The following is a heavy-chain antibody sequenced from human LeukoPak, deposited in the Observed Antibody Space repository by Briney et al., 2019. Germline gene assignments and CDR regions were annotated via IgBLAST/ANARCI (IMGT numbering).Heavy chain of an antibody. CDR3: ARDHLGYSFDY. J-gene: IGHJ4*02. CDR2: IKEDGSEK. Sequence: GGSLRLSCAASGFTFSSYWMSWVRQTPQKGLEWVANIKEDGSEKYYVDSVKGRLTISRENTKNSLYLQMNSLRADDTAVYYCARDHLGYSFDYWGQGTLVTVSS. V-gene: IGHV3-7*04. CDR1: GFTFSSYW.